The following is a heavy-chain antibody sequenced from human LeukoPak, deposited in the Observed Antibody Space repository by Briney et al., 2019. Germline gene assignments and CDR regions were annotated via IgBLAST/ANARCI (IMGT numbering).Heavy chain of an antibody. CDR2: ISSNGGST. V-gene: IGHV3-64*01. J-gene: IGHJ5*02. CDR3: AREVGKATTVRWFDP. D-gene: IGHD3-10*01. Sequence: GGSLRLSCAASGFTFSSYAMHWVRQAPGKGLEYVSGISSNGGSTYYANSVKGRFTISRDNSKNTVYLQMGSLRAEDTAVYYCAREVGKATTVRWFDPWGQGTLVTVSS. CDR1: GFTFSSYA.